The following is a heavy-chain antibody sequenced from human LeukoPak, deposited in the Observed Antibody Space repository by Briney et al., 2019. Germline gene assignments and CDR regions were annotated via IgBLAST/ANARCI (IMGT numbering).Heavy chain of an antibody. CDR3: ARSRQRAYSSSSGGFDY. D-gene: IGHD6-6*01. CDR2: ISAYNGNT. V-gene: IGHV1-18*01. Sequence: GASVKVSCKASGYTFTSYGISWVRQAPGQGLEWMGWISAYNGNTNYAQKLQGRVTMTTDTSTSTAYMELRSLRSDDTAVYYCARSRQRAYSSSSGGFDYWGQGTLVTVSS. J-gene: IGHJ4*02. CDR1: GYTFTSYG.